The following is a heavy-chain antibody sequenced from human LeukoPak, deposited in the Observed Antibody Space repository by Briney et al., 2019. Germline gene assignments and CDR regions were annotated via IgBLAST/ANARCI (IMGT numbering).Heavy chain of an antibody. CDR3: ARDTISNWASDY. V-gene: IGHV3-48*04. D-gene: IGHD1-1*01. CDR1: GFTFSSYS. Sequence: GGSLRLSCAASGFTFSSYSMNWVRQAPGKGLEWVSYISSSSSTIYYADSVKGRFTISRDSAKNYLYLQMTSLRAEDTAFYYCARDTISNWASDYWGQGTLVTVSS. J-gene: IGHJ4*02. CDR2: ISSSSSTI.